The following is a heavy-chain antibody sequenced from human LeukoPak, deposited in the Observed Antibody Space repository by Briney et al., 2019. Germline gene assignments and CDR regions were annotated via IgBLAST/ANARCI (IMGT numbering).Heavy chain of an antibody. D-gene: IGHD4-23*01. Sequence: GGSLRLSCAASGFTFSSYGMHWVRQAPGKGLEWVAFIRYDGSNKYYADSVKGRFTISRDNSKNTLYLQMNSLRAEDTAVYYCAKAVTVVTSGYWGQGTLVTVSS. CDR1: GFTFSSYG. J-gene: IGHJ4*02. CDR3: AKAVTVVTSGY. CDR2: IRYDGSNK. V-gene: IGHV3-30*02.